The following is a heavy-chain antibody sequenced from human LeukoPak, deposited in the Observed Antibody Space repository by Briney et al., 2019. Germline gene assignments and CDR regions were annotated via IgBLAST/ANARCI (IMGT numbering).Heavy chain of an antibody. CDR1: GFTFSSYA. CDR3: ASQACGYSGYDPCVYFDY. D-gene: IGHD5-12*01. CDR2: ISGSGGST. J-gene: IGHJ4*02. V-gene: IGHV3-23*01. Sequence: PGGSLRLSCAASGFTFSSYAMSWVRQAPGKGLEWVSAISGSGGSTYYADSVKGRFTISRDNSKNTLYLQMNSLRAEDTAVYYCASQACGYSGYDPCVYFDYWGQGTLVTVSS.